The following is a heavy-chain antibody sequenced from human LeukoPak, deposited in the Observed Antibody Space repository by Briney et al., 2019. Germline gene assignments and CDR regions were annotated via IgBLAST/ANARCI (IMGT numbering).Heavy chain of an antibody. V-gene: IGHV3-30*04. CDR1: GFTFSSYA. Sequence: GRSLRLSCAASGFTFSSYAMHWVRQAPGKGLEWVAVISYDGSNKYYADSVKGRFTISRDNSENTLYLQMNSLRAEDTAVYYCARDQVAAGPLIYYYYYGMDVWGQGTTVTVSS. CDR2: ISYDGSNK. D-gene: IGHD6-6*01. CDR3: ARDQVAAGPLIYYYYYGMDV. J-gene: IGHJ6*02.